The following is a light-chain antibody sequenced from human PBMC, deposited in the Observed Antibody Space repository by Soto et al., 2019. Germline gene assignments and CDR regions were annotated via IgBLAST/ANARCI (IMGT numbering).Light chain of an antibody. J-gene: IGLJ1*01. CDR2: XXX. V-gene: IGLV2-18*02. Sequence: QSVLTQPPSVSGSPGQSVTISCTGTXXYVGSSNGVSWYQQPPGTAPKLXXYXXXXXXXXAPDRFSGSKSGNTASLTISGLQAEDEADYYCSSYTSTSTYIFGTGTKVTVL. CDR1: XXYVGSSNG. CDR3: SSYTSTSTYI.